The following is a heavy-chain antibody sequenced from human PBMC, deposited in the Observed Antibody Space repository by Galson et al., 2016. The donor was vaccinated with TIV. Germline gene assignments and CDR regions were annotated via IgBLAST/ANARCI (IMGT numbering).Heavy chain of an antibody. D-gene: IGHD5/OR15-5a*01. V-gene: IGHV4-61*02. CDR3: SRARTCWLYPWGRATLSTRPSLKIRVTKLRDTSKNQFSLKPSSGTAADTAVYYCARARSGWFDS. CDR1: GGSVSSGIYH. CDR2: FSTSGYT. J-gene: IGHJ5*01. Sequence: SLTCTVSGGSVSSGIYHWSWIRQPAGKGLEWVGRFSTSGYTDYSPSLKSRVTILVDTSKNQFSLKPSSVTAADTAGFYCSRARTCWLYPWGRATLSTRPSLKIRVTKLRDTSKNQFSLKPSSGTAADTAVYYCARARSGWFDSWGQGTLVTVSS.